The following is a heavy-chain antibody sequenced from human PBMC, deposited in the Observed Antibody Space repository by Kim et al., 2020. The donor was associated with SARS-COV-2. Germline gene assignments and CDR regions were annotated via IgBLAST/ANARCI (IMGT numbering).Heavy chain of an antibody. CDR1: GGSISSYY. J-gene: IGHJ4*02. CDR2: IYYSGST. Sequence: SETLSLTCTVSGGSISSYYWSWIRQPPGKGLEWIGYIYYSGSTNYNPSLKSRVTISVDTSKNQFSLKLSSVTAADTAGYYCARAAIFGTWDYWGQGTLVTVSS. D-gene: IGHD3-3*01. CDR3: ARAAIFGTWDY. V-gene: IGHV4-59*01.